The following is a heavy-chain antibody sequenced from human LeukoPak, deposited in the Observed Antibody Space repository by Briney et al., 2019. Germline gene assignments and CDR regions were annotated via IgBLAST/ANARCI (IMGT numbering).Heavy chain of an antibody. J-gene: IGHJ4*02. CDR1: VGSLIISY. CDR2: TYNSGGT. Sequence: PGTLSLTRTVSVGSLIISYWSSISDRPGERLESSGSTYNSGGTNYNPSLKRRVTISLDTSTTQISLKLSSLTAAHTALHYSAGLGPYYYDRYPDYWGQGTLVTVSS. V-gene: IGHV4-59*08. D-gene: IGHD3-22*01. CDR3: AGLGPYYYDRYPDY.